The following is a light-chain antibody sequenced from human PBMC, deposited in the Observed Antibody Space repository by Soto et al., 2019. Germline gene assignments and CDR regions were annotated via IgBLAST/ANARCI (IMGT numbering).Light chain of an antibody. V-gene: IGKV3-20*01. CDR1: HTISSSY. Sequence: EIVLTQSPGTLSLSPGERATLSCRASHTISSSYLAWYQQKPGQAPRLLIYGASSRATGIPDKFSGSGSGTDFTLTISRLEPEDFAVYYCQQYGSSPITFGQGTRLEIK. CDR2: GAS. J-gene: IGKJ5*01. CDR3: QQYGSSPIT.